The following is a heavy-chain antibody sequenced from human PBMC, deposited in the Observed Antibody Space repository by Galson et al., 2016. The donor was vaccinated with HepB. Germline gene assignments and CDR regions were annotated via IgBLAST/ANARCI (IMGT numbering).Heavy chain of an antibody. V-gene: IGHV3-9*01. CDR3: AKDKTSGYSSGWYCFDY. Sequence: SLRLSCAASGFSLAEYAIHWVRQAPGKGLEWVSGISWNGRTLGYADSVKGRFTISKDYAKNSLYLQMNSLRPEDTALYYCAKDKTSGYSSGWYCFDYWGQGTLVTVSS. D-gene: IGHD6-19*01. CDR2: ISWNGRTL. J-gene: IGHJ4*02. CDR1: GFSLAEYA.